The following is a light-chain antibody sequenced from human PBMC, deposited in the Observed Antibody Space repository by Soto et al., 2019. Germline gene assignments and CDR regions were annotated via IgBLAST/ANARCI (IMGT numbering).Light chain of an antibody. CDR1: QSVESKD. J-gene: IGKJ5*01. Sequence: PDTLFFFRGGRATLSCTASQSVESKDLAWYQQRPGQAPRILIFAASSRATGIPDRFSGSGSGTDFTLTISRLEPEDFAVYYCQQYGSSPRITFGQGTRLEI. CDR2: AAS. CDR3: QQYGSSPRIT. V-gene: IGKV3-20*01.